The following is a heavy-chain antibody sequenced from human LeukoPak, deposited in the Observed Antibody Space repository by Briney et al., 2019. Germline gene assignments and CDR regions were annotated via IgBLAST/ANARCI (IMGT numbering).Heavy chain of an antibody. CDR2: ISSSGSTI. V-gene: IGHV3-11*04. Sequence: GGSLRLSCAASGFTFSDYYMSWIRQAPGKGLEWVSYISSSGSTIYYADSVKGRFTISRDNAKNSLYLQINSLRAEDTAVYYCARDRALTHTDYWGQGTLVTVSS. CDR1: GFTFSDYY. D-gene: IGHD3-9*01. CDR3: ARDRALTHTDY. J-gene: IGHJ4*02.